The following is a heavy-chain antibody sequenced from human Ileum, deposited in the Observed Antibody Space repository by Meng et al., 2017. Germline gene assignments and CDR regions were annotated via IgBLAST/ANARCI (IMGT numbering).Heavy chain of an antibody. Sequence: VQPQGAGPGSVEPSGTLSLTWVGSGDSISSSNWWNWVSQPPGKGLEWIGEIFHTGSTNYNPSLKSRVTISADKSKNQFSLNLSSVTAADTAVYYCATNKNKKIDYWGQGTLVTVSS. V-gene: IGHV4-4*02. CDR2: IFHTGST. CDR3: ATNKNKKIDY. D-gene: IGHD2/OR15-2a*01. CDR1: GDSISSSNW. J-gene: IGHJ4*02.